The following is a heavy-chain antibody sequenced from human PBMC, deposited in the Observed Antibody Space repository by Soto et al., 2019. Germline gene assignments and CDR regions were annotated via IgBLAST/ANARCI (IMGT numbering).Heavy chain of an antibody. CDR1: GFTFSSYG. V-gene: IGHV3-30*03. Sequence: PGGSLRLSCAASGFTFSSYGMHWVRQAPGKGLEWVAVISYDGSNKYYADSVKGRFTISRDNSKNTLYLQMNSLRSEDTAVYYCARGQRWRARNPPLNNWFDPWGQGTLVTVSS. CDR2: ISYDGSNK. D-gene: IGHD1-1*01. J-gene: IGHJ5*02. CDR3: ARGQRWRARNPPLNNWFDP.